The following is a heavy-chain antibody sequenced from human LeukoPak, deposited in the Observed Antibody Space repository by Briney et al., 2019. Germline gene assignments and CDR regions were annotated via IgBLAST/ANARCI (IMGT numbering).Heavy chain of an antibody. CDR2: ISYDGSNK. D-gene: IGHD1-7*01. CDR3: ARDRNFFLDY. CDR1: GFTFSSYV. V-gene: IGHV3-30-3*01. J-gene: IGHJ4*02. Sequence: GRSLRLSCAASGFTFSSYVMHWVRQAPGKGLEWVAVISYDGSNKYYADSVKGRFTISRDNSKNTLYLQMNSLRAEDTAVYYCARDRNFFLDYWGQGTLVTVSS.